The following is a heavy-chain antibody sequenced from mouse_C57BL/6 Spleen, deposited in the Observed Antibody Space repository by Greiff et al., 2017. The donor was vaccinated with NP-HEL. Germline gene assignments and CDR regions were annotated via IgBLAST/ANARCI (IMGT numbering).Heavy chain of an antibody. CDR3: ARHMGYDYASGCAY. CDR2: ISGGGGNT. J-gene: IGHJ3*01. CDR1: GFTFSSYT. D-gene: IGHD2-4*01. V-gene: IGHV5-9*01. Sequence: EVQLVESGGGLVKPGGSLKLSCAASGFTFSSYTMSWVRQTPEKRLEWVATISGGGGNTYYPDSVKGRFTISRDNAKNTLYLQMSSLRSEDTALYYCARHMGYDYASGCAYWGQGTLVTVSA.